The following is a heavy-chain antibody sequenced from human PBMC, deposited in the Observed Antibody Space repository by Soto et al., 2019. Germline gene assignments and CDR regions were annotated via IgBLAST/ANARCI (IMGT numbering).Heavy chain of an antibody. V-gene: IGHV3-23*01. J-gene: IGHJ4*02. Sequence: PGGSLGLSCAAWGFTFCDYSLDGVRQTAGKGLEWVSAISGSGDTKFYADSVKGRFTVSRDNSKNTLYMQMNRLRVEDTALYYCEKDRGDYNLRAHFDYWGQGALVPVYS. CDR2: ISGSGDTK. D-gene: IGHD4-17*01. CDR3: EKDRGDYNLRAHFDY. CDR1: GFTFCDYS.